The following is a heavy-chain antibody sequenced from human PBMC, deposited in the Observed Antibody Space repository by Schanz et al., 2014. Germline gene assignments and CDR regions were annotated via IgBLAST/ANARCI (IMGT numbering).Heavy chain of an antibody. CDR2: INGYNGHT. V-gene: IGHV1-18*01. Sequence: QVQLVQSGAEVKKPGASVKVSCKASGYTFSSYGITWVRQAPGQGLEWMGWINGYNGHTLYAQKFQGRVTMTTDTSMSTAYMELRNLRSDDTAVYYCASSGAGYSSSWDFDYWGQGTLVTVSS. CDR3: ASSGAGYSSSWDFDY. J-gene: IGHJ4*02. CDR1: GYTFSSYG. D-gene: IGHD6-13*01.